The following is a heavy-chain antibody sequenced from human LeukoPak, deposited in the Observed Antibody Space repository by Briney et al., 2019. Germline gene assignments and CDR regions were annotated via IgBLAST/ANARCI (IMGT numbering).Heavy chain of an antibody. D-gene: IGHD2-15*01. Sequence: PSETLSLTCTVSDGFFSSNGYYWGWIRLPPGKGLEWIGSILYSGTTYNNPSLKSRVTMSVDTSKNQFSLRLTSVTAADTAVYYCARHVGGGYWYFDLWGRGTQVTVSS. CDR2: ILYSGTT. CDR3: ARHVGGGYWYFDL. J-gene: IGHJ2*01. V-gene: IGHV4-39*01. CDR1: DGFFSSNGYY.